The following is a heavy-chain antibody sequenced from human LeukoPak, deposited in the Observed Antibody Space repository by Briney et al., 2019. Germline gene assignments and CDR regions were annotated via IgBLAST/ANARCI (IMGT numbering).Heavy chain of an antibody. CDR1: GYTFDTSS. D-gene: IGHD1-1*01. V-gene: IGHV1-18*01. CDR3: TRVRNSDNWWGAFDI. Sequence: ASVKVSCKAFGYTFDTSSITWVRQAPGQRLEWMGWISPNNGNTHYAQGVQGRVTMTTDTSRSTAYMELRSLTSDDTAVYYCTRVRNSDNWWGAFDIWGQGTMVTVSS. CDR2: ISPNNGNT. J-gene: IGHJ3*02.